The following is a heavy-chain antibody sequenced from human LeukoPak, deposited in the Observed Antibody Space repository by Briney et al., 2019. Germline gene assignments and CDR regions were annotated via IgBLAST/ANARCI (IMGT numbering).Heavy chain of an antibody. CDR1: GFTFSSYA. J-gene: IGHJ6*03. CDR2: IGGSGGST. Sequence: GGSLRLSCAASGFTFSSYAMSWVRQAPGKGLEWVSAIGGSGGSTYYADSVKGRFTISRDNSKNTLYLQMNSLRAEDTAVYYCAKGGSNSGYDFLAWPYYYYYMDVWGKGTTVTVSS. D-gene: IGHD5-12*01. V-gene: IGHV3-23*01. CDR3: AKGGSNSGYDFLAWPYYYYYMDV.